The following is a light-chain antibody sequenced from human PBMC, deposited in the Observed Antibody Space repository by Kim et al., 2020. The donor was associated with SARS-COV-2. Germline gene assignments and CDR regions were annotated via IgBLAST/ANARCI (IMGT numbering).Light chain of an antibody. V-gene: IGLV3-19*01. CDR3: NSRDSSGNLWV. Sequence: ALGQKVRITCQGDSLRSYYASWYQQKPGQAPVLVIYGKNNRPSGIPDRFSGSSSGNTASLTITGAQAEDEADYYCNSRDSSGNLWVFGGGTKLTVL. CDR2: GKN. J-gene: IGLJ3*02. CDR1: SLRSYY.